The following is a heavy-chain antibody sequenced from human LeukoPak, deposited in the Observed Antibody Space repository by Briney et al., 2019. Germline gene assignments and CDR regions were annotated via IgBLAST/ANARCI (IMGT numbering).Heavy chain of an antibody. V-gene: IGHV1-18*01. J-gene: IGHJ4*02. Sequence: GASVKVSCKASGYTFTSYGISWVRQAPGQGLEWMGWISAYNGNTNYAQKLQGRVTMTTDTSTSTAYMELRSLRSDDTAVYYCARDHVWTAMASPFDYWGQGTLVTVSS. CDR3: ARDHVWTAMASPFDY. CDR2: ISAYNGNT. D-gene: IGHD5-18*01. CDR1: GYTFTSYG.